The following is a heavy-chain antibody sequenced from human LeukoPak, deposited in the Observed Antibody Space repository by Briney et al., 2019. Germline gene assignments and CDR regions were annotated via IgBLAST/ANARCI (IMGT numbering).Heavy chain of an antibody. CDR2: ISGSGDNT. D-gene: IGHD3-22*01. CDR1: GFTFSSYA. J-gene: IGHJ4*02. CDR3: AKGSYYDSSGSFYFDY. Sequence: GGSLRLSCAVSGFTFSSYAMSWVREAPGKGLEWVSGISGSGDNTYYADSVKGRFTISRDNSKNTLYVQVNSLGTEDTAAYYCAKGSYYDSSGSFYFDYWGQGTLVTVSS. V-gene: IGHV3-23*01.